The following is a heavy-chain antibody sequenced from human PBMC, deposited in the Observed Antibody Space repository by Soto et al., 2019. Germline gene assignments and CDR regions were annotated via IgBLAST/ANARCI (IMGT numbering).Heavy chain of an antibody. CDR3: AREPGAPRGRSCPRAEYCQH. CDR1: GDSVSSNSAA. D-gene: IGHD2-2*01. V-gene: IGHV6-1*01. J-gene: IGHJ1*01. CDR2: TYYRSKWYN. Sequence: SQTLSLTCAISGDSVSSNSAAWNWIRQSPSRGLELLGRTYYRSKWYNDYAVSVKSRITINPDTSKNQFSLQPNSVTPDDTAAYYCAREPGAPRGRSCPRAEYCQHWGRLTLVAVSS.